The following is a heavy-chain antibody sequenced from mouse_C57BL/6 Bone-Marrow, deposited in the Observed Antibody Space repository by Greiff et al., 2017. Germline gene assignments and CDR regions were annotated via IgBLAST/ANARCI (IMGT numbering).Heavy chain of an antibody. V-gene: IGHV1-26*01. J-gene: IGHJ2*01. D-gene: IGHD2-3*01. CDR2: INPNNGGT. CDR3: ARSRWLLNY. CDR1: GYTFTDYY. Sequence: VQLQQSGPELVKPGASVKISCKASGYTFTDYYMNWVKQSHGKILEWIGDINPNNGGTSYNQKFKGKATLTVDKSSSTAYMELRSLTSEDSAVYYCARSRWLLNYWGQGTTLTVSS.